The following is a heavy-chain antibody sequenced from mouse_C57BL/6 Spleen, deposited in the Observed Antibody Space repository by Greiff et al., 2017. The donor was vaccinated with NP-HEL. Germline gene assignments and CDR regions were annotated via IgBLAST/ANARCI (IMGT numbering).Heavy chain of an antibody. Sequence: QVQLQQPGAELVKPGASVKLSCKASGYTFTSYWMQWVNQRPGQGLEWIGAIDTSDSYTNYNQKFKGKATLTVDTSYSTAYMQLSSLTSEDSAVYYCARVVLLRNCDYWGQGTTLTVSS. J-gene: IGHJ2*01. CDR3: ARVVLLRNCDY. V-gene: IGHV1-50*01. CDR2: IDTSDSYT. CDR1: GYTFTSYW. D-gene: IGHD1-1*01.